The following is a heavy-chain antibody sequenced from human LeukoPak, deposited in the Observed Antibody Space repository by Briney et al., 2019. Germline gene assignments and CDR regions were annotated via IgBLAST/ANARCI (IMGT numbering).Heavy chain of an antibody. V-gene: IGHV3-23*01. CDR1: KFTFSNYA. J-gene: IGHJ4*02. D-gene: IGHD3-22*01. Sequence: GGSLRLSCTASKFTFSNYAMSWVRQAPGKGLEWASSISGSGPSTDYADSVKGRFTISRDKSKNTLYLQMNSLRAEDTAVYYCARLPTFYYDSSHYHYDYWGQGTLVTVSS. CDR3: ARLPTFYYDSSHYHYDY. CDR2: ISGSGPST.